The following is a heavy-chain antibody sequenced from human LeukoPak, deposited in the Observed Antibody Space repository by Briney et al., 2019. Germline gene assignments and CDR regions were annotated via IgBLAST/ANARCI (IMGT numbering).Heavy chain of an antibody. CDR3: AREWSAFDI. J-gene: IGHJ3*02. Sequence: SETLSLTCTVSGGSISSYYWSWIRQPPGKGLEWIGYIHYSGSTSYNPSLKSRATIPVDTSKNQFSLRLNSVSAADTAMYYCAREWSAFDIWGRGTMVTVSS. V-gene: IGHV4-59*01. D-gene: IGHD3-3*01. CDR1: GGSISSYY. CDR2: IHYSGST.